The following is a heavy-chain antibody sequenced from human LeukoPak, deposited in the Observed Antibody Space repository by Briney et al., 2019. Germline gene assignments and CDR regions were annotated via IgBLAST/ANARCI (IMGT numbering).Heavy chain of an antibody. V-gene: IGHV1-69*05. CDR2: IIPIFGTA. Sequence: GASVKVSCKASGGTFSSYAISWVRQAPGQGLEWMGRIIPIFGTANYAQKFQGRVTITTDESTSTAYMELSSLRSEDTAVYYCARDYYDSSGYYFGGAFDIWGQGTMVTVSS. J-gene: IGHJ3*02. D-gene: IGHD3-22*01. CDR3: ARDYYDSSGYYFGGAFDI. CDR1: GGTFSSYA.